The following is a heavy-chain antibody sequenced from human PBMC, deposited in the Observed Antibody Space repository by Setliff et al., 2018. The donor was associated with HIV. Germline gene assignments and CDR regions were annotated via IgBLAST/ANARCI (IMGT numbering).Heavy chain of an antibody. J-gene: IGHJ6*03. CDR3: ARDSGGWYPTGDYYYYYMDV. D-gene: IGHD6-19*01. CDR1: GFTFSSYS. V-gene: IGHV3-48*01. Sequence: PGGSLRLSCAASGFTFSSYSMNWVRQVPGKGLEWVSYISSSSSTIYYADSVKGRFTISRDNAKNSLYLQMNSLRAEDTAVYYCARDSGGWYPTGDYYYYYMDVWGKGTTVTVSS. CDR2: ISSSSSTI.